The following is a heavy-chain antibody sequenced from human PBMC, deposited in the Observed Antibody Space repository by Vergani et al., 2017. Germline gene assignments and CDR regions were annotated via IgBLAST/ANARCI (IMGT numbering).Heavy chain of an antibody. Sequence: QVQLVESGGGVVQRGGSLRLSCATSGFTLSNYDMQWIRQGPGKGLEFVAFIQFDGSNQYYADSVKGRFTLSRDFSKNTLYLQMNSLRTEDTAVYYCRGDDIVVVPAAKEDYWGQGTLVTVSS. J-gene: IGHJ4*02. V-gene: IGHV3-30*02. CDR3: RGDDIVVVPAAKEDY. CDR2: IQFDGSNQ. D-gene: IGHD2-2*01. CDR1: GFTLSNYD.